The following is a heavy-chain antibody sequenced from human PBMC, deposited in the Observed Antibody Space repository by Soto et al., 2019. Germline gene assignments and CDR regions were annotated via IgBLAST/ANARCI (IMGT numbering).Heavy chain of an antibody. D-gene: IGHD3-9*01. J-gene: IGHJ6*02. V-gene: IGHV3-7*03. CDR2: IKQDGSEK. CDR1: GFTFDDYA. Sequence: EVQLVESGGGLVQPGRSLRLSCAASGFTFDDYAMHWVRQAPGKGLEWVANIKQDGSEKYYVDSVKGRFTISRDNAKNSLYLQMNSLRAEDTAVYYCARDRGGRYFDVWGQGTTVTVSS. CDR3: ARDRGGRYFDV.